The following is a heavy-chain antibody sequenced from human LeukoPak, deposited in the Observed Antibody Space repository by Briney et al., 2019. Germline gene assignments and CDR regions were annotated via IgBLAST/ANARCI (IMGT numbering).Heavy chain of an antibody. CDR1: GFPFSTYA. Sequence: GGSLRLSCAASGFPFSTYAMNWVRQAPGKGLEWVSVITGSGGFTQYADSVKGRFTISRDNSKNTVYLQMNSLRVEDTALYYCVRSLDYWGQGTLVAVSS. J-gene: IGHJ4*02. CDR2: ITGSGGFT. CDR3: VRSLDY. V-gene: IGHV3-23*01.